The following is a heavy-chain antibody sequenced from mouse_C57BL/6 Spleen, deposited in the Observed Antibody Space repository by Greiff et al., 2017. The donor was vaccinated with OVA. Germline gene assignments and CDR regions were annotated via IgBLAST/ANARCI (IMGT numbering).Heavy chain of an antibody. CDR2: INYDGSST. CDR3: AREGGYDDGDYFDY. CDR1: GFTFSDYY. V-gene: IGHV5-16*01. D-gene: IGHD2-2*01. J-gene: IGHJ2*01. Sequence: EVMLVESEGGLVQPGSSMKLSCTASGFTFSDYYMAWVRQVPEKGLEWVANINYDGSSTYYLDSLKSRFIISRDNAKNILYLQMSSLKSEDTATYYCAREGGYDDGDYFDYWGQGTTLTVSS.